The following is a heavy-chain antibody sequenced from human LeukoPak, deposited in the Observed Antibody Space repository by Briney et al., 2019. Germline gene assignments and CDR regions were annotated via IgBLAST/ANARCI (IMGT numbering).Heavy chain of an antibody. Sequence: PSETLSLTCTVSGGSISSSSYYWGWIRQPPGKGLEWIGSIYYSRSTYYNPSLKSRVTISVDTSKNQFSLKLSSVTAADTAVYYCARVHGPLSVTIRDYWGQGTLVTVSS. CDR3: ARVHGPLSVTIRDY. CDR2: IYYSRST. CDR1: GGSISSSSYY. D-gene: IGHD3-10*01. V-gene: IGHV4-39*07. J-gene: IGHJ4*02.